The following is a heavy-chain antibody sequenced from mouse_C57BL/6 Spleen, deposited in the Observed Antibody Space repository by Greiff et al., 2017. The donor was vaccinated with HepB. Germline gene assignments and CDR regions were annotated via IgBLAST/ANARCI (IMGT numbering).Heavy chain of an antibody. V-gene: IGHV1-50*01. J-gene: IGHJ3*01. CDR1: GYTFTSYW. D-gene: IGHD3-2*02. CDR2: IDPSDSYT. CDR3: ARGGSSGSAY. Sequence: VQLQQPGAELVKPGASVKLSCKASGYTFTSYWMQWVKQRPGQGLEWIGEIDPSDSYTNYNQKFKGKATLTVDTSSSTAYMQLSSLTSEDSAVYYCARGGSSGSAYWGQGTLVTVSA.